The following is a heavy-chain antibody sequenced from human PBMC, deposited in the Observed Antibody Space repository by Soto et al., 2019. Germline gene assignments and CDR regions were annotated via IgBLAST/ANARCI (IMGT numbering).Heavy chain of an antibody. Sequence: ASVKVSCKASGFTFTSSAVQWVRQARGQRLEWIGWIVVGSGNTNYAQKFQERVTITRDMSTSTAYMELRSPRSEDTAVYYCAALLAAAGTDYFDYWGQGTLVTVSS. J-gene: IGHJ4*02. CDR1: GFTFTSSA. D-gene: IGHD6-13*01. CDR3: AALLAAAGTDYFDY. CDR2: IVVGSGNT. V-gene: IGHV1-58*01.